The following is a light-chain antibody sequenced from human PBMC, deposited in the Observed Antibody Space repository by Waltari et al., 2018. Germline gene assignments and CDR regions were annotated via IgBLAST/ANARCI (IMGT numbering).Light chain of an antibody. Sequence: QLVLIQSPSASASLGASVKLTCTLSSGHSSNVIAWLQQQPKKGPRYLMKVNSDGSHNKGDEIPARFSGSSSGAERYLTISSLQSEDEADYYCQTGGHGTWVFGGGTKLTVL. J-gene: IGLJ3*02. CDR1: SGHSSNV. CDR2: VNSDGSH. V-gene: IGLV4-69*01. CDR3: QTGGHGTWV.